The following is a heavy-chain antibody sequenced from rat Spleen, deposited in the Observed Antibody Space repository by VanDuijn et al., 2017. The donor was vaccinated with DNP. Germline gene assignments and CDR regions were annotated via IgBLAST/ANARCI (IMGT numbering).Heavy chain of an antibody. CDR3: AKGPNYGGYSDFFDY. CDR2: INKESGTI. CDR1: GFNFNDYW. D-gene: IGHD1-11*01. Sequence: EVKLVESGGGLVQPGRSLKLSCTASGFNFNDYWMGWVRQAPGKGLKWIGEINKESGTIIYSPSLKDKFTISRDNAQNTLYLQMNKLGSEDTAIYHCAKGPNYGGYSDFFDYWGQGVMVTVSS. V-gene: IGHV4-2*01. J-gene: IGHJ2*01.